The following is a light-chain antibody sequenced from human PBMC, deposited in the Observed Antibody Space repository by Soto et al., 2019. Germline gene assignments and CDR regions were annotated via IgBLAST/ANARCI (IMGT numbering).Light chain of an antibody. Sequence: QSVLTQPSSASGSPGQSVTISCTGTSSDVGGYNYVSWYQQHPVKAPKVIIYEVSKRPSGVPDRFSGSKSGSTASLTVSGLQAEDEADYYCSSYAVTNIFVFGTGTKV. CDR2: EVS. V-gene: IGLV2-8*01. CDR3: SSYAVTNIFV. J-gene: IGLJ1*01. CDR1: SSDVGGYNY.